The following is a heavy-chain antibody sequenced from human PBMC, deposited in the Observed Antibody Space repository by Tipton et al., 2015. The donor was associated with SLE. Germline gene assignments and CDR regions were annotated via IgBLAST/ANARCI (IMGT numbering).Heavy chain of an antibody. V-gene: IGHV4-59*01. CDR1: GGSISSYY. CDR2: IYYSGSA. J-gene: IGHJ4*02. Sequence: TLSLTCTVSGGSISSYYWSWVRQPPGKGLEWIGYIYYSGSANYNPSLKSRVTMSVDTSKNQFSLSLSSVTSADSAVYYCARLGITTDYYFDSWGQGTLVAVSS. D-gene: IGHD6-13*01. CDR3: ARLGITTDYYFDS.